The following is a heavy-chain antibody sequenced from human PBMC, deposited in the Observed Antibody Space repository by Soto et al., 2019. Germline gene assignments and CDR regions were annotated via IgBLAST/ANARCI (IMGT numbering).Heavy chain of an antibody. CDR1: GFTFSSYA. J-gene: IGHJ4*02. D-gene: IGHD3-9*01. CDR2: ISYDGSNK. Sequence: LRLSCAASGFTFSSYAMHWVRQAPGKGLEWVAVISYDGSNKYYADSVKGRFTISRDNSKNTLYLQMNSLRAEDTAVYYCAELRYFDEGGYWGQGTLVTVSS. V-gene: IGHV3-30-3*01. CDR3: AELRYFDEGGY.